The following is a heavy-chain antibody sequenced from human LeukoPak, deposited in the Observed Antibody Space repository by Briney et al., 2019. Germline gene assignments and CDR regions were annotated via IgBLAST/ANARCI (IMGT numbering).Heavy chain of an antibody. Sequence: GGSLRLSCSASGFTFSSYAMHWVPHAPVKGLEYVSAISSNWSSTYYADSAKDRFTISRDNSKNTLYLQMSSLRAEDTVVYYCVKDRGDIVVVVAASRGENWFDPWGQGTLVSVSS. CDR1: GFTFSSYA. D-gene: IGHD2-15*01. V-gene: IGHV3-64D*06. CDR3: VKDRGDIVVVVAASRGENWFDP. J-gene: IGHJ5*02. CDR2: ISSNWSST.